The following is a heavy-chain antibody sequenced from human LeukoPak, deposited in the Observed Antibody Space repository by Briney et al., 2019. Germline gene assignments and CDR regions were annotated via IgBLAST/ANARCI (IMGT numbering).Heavy chain of an antibody. V-gene: IGHV3-48*03. CDR2: ISSSGSTK. CDR1: GFIFSSYE. J-gene: IGHJ4*02. CDR3: ARDPLRRFDY. Sequence: GGSLRLSCEASGFIFSSYEMNWVRQAPGKGLEWVSYISSSGSTKYYADSVKGRFTISRDNAKNSLYLQMNSLRVEDTAVYYCARDPLRRFDYWGQGTLVTVSS.